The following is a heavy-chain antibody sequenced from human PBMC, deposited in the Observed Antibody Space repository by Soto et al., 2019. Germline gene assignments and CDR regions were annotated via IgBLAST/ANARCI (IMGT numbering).Heavy chain of an antibody. Sequence: LRLSCAASGFTFSSYAMSWVRQALGKALEWGAAISGSGGSTYYADSVKGRFTISRDNSKNTLYQQMNSLRAEDTAVYYCAKVTGYDILTGYWAFDYWGQGTLVTVSS. CDR3: AKVTGYDILTGYWAFDY. V-gene: IGHV3-23*01. D-gene: IGHD3-9*01. CDR2: ISGSGGST. CDR1: GFTFSSYA. J-gene: IGHJ4*02.